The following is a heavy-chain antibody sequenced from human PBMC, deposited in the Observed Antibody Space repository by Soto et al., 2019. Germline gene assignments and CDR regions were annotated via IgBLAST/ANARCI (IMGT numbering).Heavy chain of an antibody. V-gene: IGHV1-69*13. CDR2: IIPIFGTA. CDR3: AREPIYYDSSGYYNY. Sequence: GASVKVSCKASGGTFSSYAIRWVRQAPGQGLEWMGGIIPIFGTANYAQKFQGRVTITADESTSTADMELSSLRSEDTAVYYCAREPIYYDSSGYYNYWGQGTLVTVSS. CDR1: GGTFSSYA. D-gene: IGHD3-22*01. J-gene: IGHJ4*02.